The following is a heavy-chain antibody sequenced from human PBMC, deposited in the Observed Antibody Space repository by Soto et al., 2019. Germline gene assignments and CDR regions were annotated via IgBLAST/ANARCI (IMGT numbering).Heavy chain of an antibody. CDR1: GFTFSSYA. D-gene: IGHD2-15*01. CDR2: ISGSGGST. Sequence: PGGSVRLSCAVSGFTFSSYAMTWVRQAPGKGLEWVSAISGSGGSTYYADSVKGRFTISRDNSKNTLYLQMNSMRAEDTAVYYCAKGVLYATDGTCNWGPAPLLTVS. V-gene: IGHV3-23*01. CDR3: AKGVLYATDGTCN. J-gene: IGHJ4*02.